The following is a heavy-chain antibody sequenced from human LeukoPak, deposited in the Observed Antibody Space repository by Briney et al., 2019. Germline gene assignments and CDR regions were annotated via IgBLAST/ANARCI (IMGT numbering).Heavy chain of an antibody. D-gene: IGHD4-17*01. J-gene: IGHJ6*03. CDR2: IYTSGST. V-gene: IGHV4-4*07. CDR3: ARGPTVTTRGFSPLGYYYYYMDV. CDR1: GGSISSYY. Sequence: PSETLSLTCTVSGGSISSYYWSWIRQPAGKGLEWIGRIYTSGSTNYNPSLKSRVTISVDTSKNQFSLKLSSVTAADTAVYYCARGPTVTTRGFSPLGYYYYYMDVWGKGTTVTVSS.